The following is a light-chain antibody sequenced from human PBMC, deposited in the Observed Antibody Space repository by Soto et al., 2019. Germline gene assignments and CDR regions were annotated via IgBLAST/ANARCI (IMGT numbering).Light chain of an antibody. V-gene: IGLV2-14*01. Sequence: QSALPQPASVSGSPGQSITISCTGTSSDVGGYNYVSWYQHHPGKAPKLMIYEVSNRPSGVSNRFSGSKSGNTASLTISGLQAEDEADYYCSSYTSSSTLEVFGGGTKVTVL. CDR3: SSYTSSSTLEV. J-gene: IGLJ2*01. CDR1: SSDVGGYNY. CDR2: EVS.